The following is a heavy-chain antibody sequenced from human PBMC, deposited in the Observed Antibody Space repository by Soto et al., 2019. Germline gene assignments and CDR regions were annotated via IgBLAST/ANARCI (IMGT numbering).Heavy chain of an antibody. J-gene: IGHJ4*02. D-gene: IGHD2-15*01. V-gene: IGHV1-69*01. CDR1: GGTFSSYA. Sequence: QVQLVQSWAEVKKPGSSVKVSFKASGGTFSSYAISWVRQAPGQGLEWMGGIIPIFGTANYAQKFQGRVTITADESTSTAYMEMSSQRSEDTAVYYCARAGCSGGSCYSPFDYWGQGTLVNVSS. CDR2: IIPIFGTA. CDR3: ARAGCSGGSCYSPFDY.